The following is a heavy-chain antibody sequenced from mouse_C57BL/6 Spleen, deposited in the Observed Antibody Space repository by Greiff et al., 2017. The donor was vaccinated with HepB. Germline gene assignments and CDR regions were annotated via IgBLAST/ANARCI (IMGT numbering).Heavy chain of an antibody. CDR1: GYTFTSYW. Sequence: QVQLQQPGAELVKPGASVKLSCKASGYTFTSYWMQWVKQRPGQGLEWIGEIDPSDSYTNYNQKFKGKATLTVDTSSSTAYMQLSSLTSEDSAVYYGARRGIYDGYLFAYWGQGTLVTVSA. CDR3: ARRGIYDGYLFAY. CDR2: IDPSDSYT. J-gene: IGHJ3*01. D-gene: IGHD2-3*01. V-gene: IGHV1-50*01.